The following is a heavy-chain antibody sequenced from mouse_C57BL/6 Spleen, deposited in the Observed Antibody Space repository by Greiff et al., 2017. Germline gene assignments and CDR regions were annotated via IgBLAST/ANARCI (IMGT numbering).Heavy chain of an antibody. V-gene: IGHV3-6*01. Sequence: EVKVEESGPGLVKPSQSLSLTCSVTGYSITSGYYWNWIRQFPGNKLEWMGYISYDGSNNYNPSLKNRISITLDTSKNQFFLKLNSVTTEDTATYYCANPTYYYGSSHWYFDVWGTGTTVTVSS. J-gene: IGHJ1*03. CDR3: ANPTYYYGSSHWYFDV. CDR1: GYSITSGYY. D-gene: IGHD1-1*01. CDR2: ISYDGSN.